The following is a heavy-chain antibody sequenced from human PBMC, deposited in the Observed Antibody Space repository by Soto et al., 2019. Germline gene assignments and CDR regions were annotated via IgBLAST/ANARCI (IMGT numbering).Heavy chain of an antibody. D-gene: IGHD3-3*01. J-gene: IGHJ5*02. CDR3: ARTYYDFWSGYYSVYWFDP. V-gene: IGHV1-8*01. Sequence: ASVKVSCKASGYTFTSYDINWVRQATGQGLEWMGWMNPNSGNTGYAQKFQGRVTMTRNTSISTAYMELSSLRSEDTAVYYCARTYYDFWSGYYSVYWFDPWGQGTLVTVSS. CDR1: GYTFTSYD. CDR2: MNPNSGNT.